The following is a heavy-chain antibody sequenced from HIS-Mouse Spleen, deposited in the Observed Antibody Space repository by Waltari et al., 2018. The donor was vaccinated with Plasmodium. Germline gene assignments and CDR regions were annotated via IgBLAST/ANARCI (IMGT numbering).Heavy chain of an antibody. J-gene: IGHJ3*02. CDR2: IKQDGSEK. Sequence: CAASGFTFSSYWMSWVRQAPGKGLEWVANIKQDGSEKYYVDSVKGRFTISRDNAKNSLYLQMNSLGAEDTAVYYCARLRRANWGMADAFDIWGQGTMVTVSS. CDR1: GFTFSSYW. D-gene: IGHD7-27*01. V-gene: IGHV3-7*01. CDR3: ARLRRANWGMADAFDI.